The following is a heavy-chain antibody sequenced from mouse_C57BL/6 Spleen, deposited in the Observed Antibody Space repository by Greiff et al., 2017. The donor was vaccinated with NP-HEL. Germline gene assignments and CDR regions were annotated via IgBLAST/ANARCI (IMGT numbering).Heavy chain of an antibody. V-gene: IGHV1-18*01. D-gene: IGHD2-3*01. Sequence: VQLKQSGPELVKPGASVKIPCKASGYTFTDYNMDWVKQSHGKSLEWIGDINPNNGGTIYNQKFKGKATLTVDKSSSTAYMELRSLTSEDTAVYYCARGFYDGDYDWFAYWGQGTLVTVSA. CDR3: ARGFYDGDYDWFAY. J-gene: IGHJ3*01. CDR1: GYTFTDYN. CDR2: INPNNGGT.